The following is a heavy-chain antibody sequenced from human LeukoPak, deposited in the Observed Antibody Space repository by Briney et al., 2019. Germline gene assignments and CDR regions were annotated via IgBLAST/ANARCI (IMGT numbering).Heavy chain of an antibody. CDR3: ARDKQDGDYYDSSGYSDY. Sequence: GASVKVSCKASGYTFTSYYMHWVRRAPGQGLEWMGIINPSGGSTSYTQKFQGRVTMTRDTSTSTVYMELSSLRSEDTAVYYCARDKQDGDYYDSSGYSDYWGQGTLVTVSS. CDR1: GYTFTSYY. D-gene: IGHD3-22*01. CDR2: INPSGGST. V-gene: IGHV1-46*01. J-gene: IGHJ4*02.